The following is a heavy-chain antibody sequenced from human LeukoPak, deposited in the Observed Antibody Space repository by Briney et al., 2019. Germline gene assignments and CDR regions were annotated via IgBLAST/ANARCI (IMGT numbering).Heavy chain of an antibody. V-gene: IGHV4-34*01. D-gene: IGHD4-17*01. CDR2: INHSGST. CDR1: GGSFSGYY. J-gene: IGHJ5*02. Sequence: SSETLSLTCAVYGGSFSGYYWSWIRQPPGKGLEWIGEINHSGSTNYNPSLKSRVTISVDTSKNQFSLKLSSVTAADTAVYYCARRAPGDGDYANWFDPWGQGTLVTVPS. CDR3: ARRAPGDGDYANWFDP.